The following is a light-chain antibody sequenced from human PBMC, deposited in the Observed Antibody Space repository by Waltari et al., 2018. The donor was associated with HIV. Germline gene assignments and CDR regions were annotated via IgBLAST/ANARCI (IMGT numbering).Light chain of an antibody. CDR2: EDN. CDR1: RGRVASNY. CDR3: QSYDSRNHVV. V-gene: IGLV6-57*01. J-gene: IGLJ2*01. Sequence: NFMLTQPHSVSASPGKTVTNSCTRSRGRVASNYVQWYQQRPGSSPTTVIYEDNQRPSGVPDRFSGSIDSSSNSASLTISGLKTEDEADYYCQSYDSRNHVVFGGGTKLTVL.